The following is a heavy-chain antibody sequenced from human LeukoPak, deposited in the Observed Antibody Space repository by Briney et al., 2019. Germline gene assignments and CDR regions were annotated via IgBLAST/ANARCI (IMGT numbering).Heavy chain of an antibody. CDR1: GGSISSYY. D-gene: IGHD6-6*01. CDR2: IYYSGST. Sequence: SETLSLTCTVSGGSISSYYWSWIRQPPGKGLEWIGYIYYSGSTNYNPSLKSRVTISVDTSKNQFSLKLSSVTAAGTAVYYCARHASIAARLDYWGQGTLVTVSS. J-gene: IGHJ4*02. CDR3: ARHASIAARLDY. V-gene: IGHV4-59*08.